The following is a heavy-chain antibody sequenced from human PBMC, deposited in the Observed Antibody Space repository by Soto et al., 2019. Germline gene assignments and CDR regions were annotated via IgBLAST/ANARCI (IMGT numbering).Heavy chain of an antibody. CDR3: AKGRSYYYYYGVDV. V-gene: IGHV3-23*01. CDR2: ISGSGGST. CDR1: GFTFSSYW. J-gene: IGHJ6*02. Sequence: PGGSLRLSCAASGFTFSSYWMHWVRQAPGKGLEWVSAISGSGGSTYYADSVKGRFTISRDNSKSTLYLQMNSLRAEDTALYYCAKGRSYYYYYGVDVWGQGTTVTVSS.